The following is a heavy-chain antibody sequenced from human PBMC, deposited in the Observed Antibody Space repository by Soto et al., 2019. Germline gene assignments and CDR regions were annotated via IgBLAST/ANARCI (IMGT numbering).Heavy chain of an antibody. CDR3: ARDSDRCSSTKPCLNWFDP. V-gene: IGHV3-30-3*01. D-gene: IGHD2-2*01. J-gene: IGHJ5*02. CDR1: GFTFSSYA. CDR2: ISYDGSNK. Sequence: LRLSCAASGFTFSSYAMHWVRQAPGKGLEWVAVISYDGSNKYYADSVKGRFTISRDNSKNTLYLQMNSLRAEDTAVYYCARDSDRCSSTKPCLNWFDPWGQGTLVTVSS.